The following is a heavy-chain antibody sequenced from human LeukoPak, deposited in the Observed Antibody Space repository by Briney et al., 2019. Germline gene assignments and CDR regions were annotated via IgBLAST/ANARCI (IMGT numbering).Heavy chain of an antibody. Sequence: GESLKISCKGSGYSFTSYWIGWVRQMPGKGLEWMGIIYFGGSNTKYSPSFQGQVTISADKSISTAYLQWSSLEASDTAMYYCARADDGDYRWDYWGQGTLVTVSS. V-gene: IGHV5-51*01. CDR2: IYFGGSNT. J-gene: IGHJ4*02. D-gene: IGHD4-17*01. CDR3: ARADDGDYRWDY. CDR1: GYSFTSYW.